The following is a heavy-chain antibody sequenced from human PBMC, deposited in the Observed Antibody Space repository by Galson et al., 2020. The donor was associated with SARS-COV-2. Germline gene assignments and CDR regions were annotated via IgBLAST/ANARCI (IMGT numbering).Heavy chain of an antibody. J-gene: IGHJ6*03. CDR1: GGSFSGYS. CDR2: INISGNT. D-gene: IGHD3-16*01. V-gene: IGHV4-34*01. CDR3: ARGHRGVVPSPVLGLGPFYSYYYMDV. Sequence: SETLSLTCAVYGGSFSGYSWTWIRQPPGKGLEWIGEINISGNTNYSPSLRSRVTVSVDTSKNQFSLNLRAVTAADTALYYCARGHRGVVPSPVLGLGPFYSYYYMDVWAKGTTVTVS.